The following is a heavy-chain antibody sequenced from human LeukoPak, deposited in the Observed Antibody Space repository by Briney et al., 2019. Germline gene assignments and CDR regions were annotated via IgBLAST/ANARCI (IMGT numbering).Heavy chain of an antibody. Sequence: PGGSLRLSCAASGFTFSSYSMNWVRQAPGKGLEWVSSISSSSSYIYYADSVKGRFTISRDNAKNSLYLQMNSLRAEDTAVYYCARDAQPGYSYGFIDAFDIWGQGTMVTVSS. CDR3: ARDAQPGYSYGFIDAFDI. V-gene: IGHV3-21*01. CDR1: GFTFSSYS. D-gene: IGHD5-18*01. CDR2: ISSSSSYI. J-gene: IGHJ3*02.